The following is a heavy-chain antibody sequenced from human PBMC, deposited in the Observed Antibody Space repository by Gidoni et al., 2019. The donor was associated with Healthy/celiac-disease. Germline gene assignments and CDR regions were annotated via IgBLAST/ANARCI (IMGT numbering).Heavy chain of an antibody. V-gene: IGHV3-30-3*01. J-gene: IGHJ4*02. CDR3: ARVRTTVTTWGGHFDY. CDR2: ISYDGSSK. D-gene: IGHD4-4*01. Sequence: SCAASGFTFSSYAMHWVRQAPGKGLEWVAVISYDGSSKYYADSVKGRFTISRDNSKNTLYLQMNSLRAEDTAVYYCARVRTTVTTWGGHFDYWGQGTLVTVSS. CDR1: GFTFSSYA.